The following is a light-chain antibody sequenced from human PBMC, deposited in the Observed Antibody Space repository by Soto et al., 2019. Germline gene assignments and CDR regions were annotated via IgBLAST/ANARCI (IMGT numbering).Light chain of an antibody. V-gene: IGKV1-27*01. CDR3: QKYNSAPRT. J-gene: IGKJ1*01. CDR1: QGISNY. Sequence: DIQMTQSPSSLSASVGDRVTITCRASQGISNYLAWYQQKPGKVPKLLIYAASTSQSGVPSRFSGSGSGTDFTLAISSLQPEDFATYYCQKYNSAPRTFGQGTKVEIK. CDR2: AAS.